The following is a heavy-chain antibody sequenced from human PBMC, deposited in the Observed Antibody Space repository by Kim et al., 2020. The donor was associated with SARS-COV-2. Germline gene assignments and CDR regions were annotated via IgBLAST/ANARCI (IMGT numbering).Heavy chain of an antibody. CDR1: GGSISSSSYY. CDR3: ARHHYDFWSGYYSYYFDY. D-gene: IGHD3-3*01. J-gene: IGHJ4*02. CDR2: IYYSGST. Sequence: SETLSLTCTVSGGSISSSSYYWGWIRQPPGKGLEWIGSIYYSGSTYYNPSLKSRVTISVDTSKNQFSLKLSSVTAADTAVYYCARHHYDFWSGYYSYYFDYWGQGTLVTVSS. V-gene: IGHV4-39*01.